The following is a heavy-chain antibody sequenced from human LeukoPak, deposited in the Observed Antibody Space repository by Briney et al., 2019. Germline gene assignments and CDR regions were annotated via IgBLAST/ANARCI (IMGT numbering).Heavy chain of an antibody. J-gene: IGHJ4*02. CDR3: VREGGGLGAANFGY. V-gene: IGHV4-39*07. D-gene: IGHD1-26*01. Sequence: SETLSLTCTVSGGSISSSSYYWGWIRQPPGKGLEWIGSVYYSGSTYKNPSLKSRVTTSVDTTKNQFSLKLSSVTAADTAVYSCVREGGGLGAANFGYWGQGTLVTVSS. CDR1: GGSISSSSYY. CDR2: VYYSGST.